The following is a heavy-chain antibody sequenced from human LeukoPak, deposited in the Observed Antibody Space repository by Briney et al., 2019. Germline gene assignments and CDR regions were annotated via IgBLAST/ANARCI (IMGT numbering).Heavy chain of an antibody. J-gene: IGHJ4*02. CDR3: AKDRNYYDSSIDSDY. Sequence: GGSLRLSCAASGFTFSSYAMSWVRQAPGKGLEGVSVITGSGGSTYYADSVKGRFTISRDNSKNTLYLQMNSLRAGDTAVYYCAKDRNYYDSSIDSDYWGQGTLVTVSS. CDR1: GFTFSSYA. V-gene: IGHV3-23*01. CDR2: ITGSGGST. D-gene: IGHD3-22*01.